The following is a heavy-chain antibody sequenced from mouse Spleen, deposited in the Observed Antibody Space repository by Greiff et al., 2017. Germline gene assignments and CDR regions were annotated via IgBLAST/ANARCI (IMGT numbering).Heavy chain of an antibody. V-gene: IGHV1-19*01. Sequence: VQLQQSGPVLVKPGASVKMSCKASGYTFTDYYMNWVKQSHGKSLEWIGVINPYNGGTSYNQKFKGKATLTVDKSSSTAYMELNSLTSEDSAVYYCARGGDYYGSSSFAYWGQGTLVTVSA. D-gene: IGHD1-1*01. CDR2: INPYNGGT. CDR3: ARGGDYYGSSSFAY. J-gene: IGHJ3*01. CDR1: GYTFTDYY.